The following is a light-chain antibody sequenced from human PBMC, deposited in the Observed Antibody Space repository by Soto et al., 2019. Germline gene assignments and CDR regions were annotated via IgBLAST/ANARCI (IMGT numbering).Light chain of an antibody. Sequence: EIVLTQSPATLSLSPGDRATLSCRASQSVGSYLGWYQQSPGQAPRLLIYDASNRATGIPARFSGSGSGTDFTLTISSLEPEDFAVYYCQQRSDWPSTFGGGTKVEIK. CDR3: QQRSDWPST. CDR2: DAS. CDR1: QSVGSY. J-gene: IGKJ4*01. V-gene: IGKV3-11*01.